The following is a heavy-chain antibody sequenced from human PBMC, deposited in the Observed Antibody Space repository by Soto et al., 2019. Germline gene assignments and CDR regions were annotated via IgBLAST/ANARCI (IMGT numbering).Heavy chain of an antibody. V-gene: IGHV4-34*01. CDR1: YGYFSTYY. D-gene: IGHD6-19*01. Sequence: SETLSLTCAVDYGYFSTYYLNWIRQSPGKGLEWIGKINYNRSKNYNPSLKSRVNISIDMSKNQVSLKLTSVTAADTAVYFCARRGSSDWQVAFDIWGQGTTVTV. J-gene: IGHJ3*02. CDR3: ARRGSSDWQVAFDI. CDR2: INYNRSK.